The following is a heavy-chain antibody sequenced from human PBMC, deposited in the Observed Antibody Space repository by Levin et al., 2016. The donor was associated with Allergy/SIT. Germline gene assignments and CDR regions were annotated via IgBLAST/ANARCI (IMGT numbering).Heavy chain of an antibody. V-gene: IGHV3-23*01. CDR2: ISGSGGST. D-gene: IGHD1-26*01. J-gene: IGHJ4*02. CDR3: AKGRGVGATYFDY. CDR1: GFTFSSYA. Sequence: GESLKISCAASGFTFSSYAMSWVRQAPGKGLEWVSAISGSGGSTYYADSVKGRFTISRDNSKNTLYLQMNSLRAEDTAVYYCAKGRGVGATYFDYWGQGTLVTVSS.